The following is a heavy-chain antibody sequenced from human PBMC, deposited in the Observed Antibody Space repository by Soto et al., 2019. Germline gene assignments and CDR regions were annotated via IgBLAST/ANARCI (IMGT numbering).Heavy chain of an antibody. V-gene: IGHV3-33*01. J-gene: IGHJ5*02. D-gene: IGHD6-13*01. CDR1: GFTFSSYG. CDR3: ARDWVAAAGTSWFDP. CDR2: IWYDGSNK. Sequence: GGSLRLSCAASGFTFSSYGMHWVRQAPGKGLEWVAVIWYDGSNKYYADSVKGRFTISRDNSKNTLYLQMNSLRAEDMAVYYCARDWVAAAGTSWFDPWGQGTLVTVSS.